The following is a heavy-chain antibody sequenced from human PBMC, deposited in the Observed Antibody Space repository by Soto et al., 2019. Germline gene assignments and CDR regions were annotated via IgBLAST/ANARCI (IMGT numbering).Heavy chain of an antibody. Sequence: QVLLVQSGAEVKKPGASVKVSCEASGYKFTDYYIHWVRQAPGHGPEWMGWVNPKRGDAVYAQKFQGWVTMTRDTASTTAYMEMNKLNSDDSAIYYCARDPGIPGRFWYFDLWGHGTLITVSS. CDR2: VNPKRGDA. CDR1: GYKFTDYY. D-gene: IGHD3-3*01. J-gene: IGHJ2*01. CDR3: ARDPGIPGRFWYFDL. V-gene: IGHV1-2*04.